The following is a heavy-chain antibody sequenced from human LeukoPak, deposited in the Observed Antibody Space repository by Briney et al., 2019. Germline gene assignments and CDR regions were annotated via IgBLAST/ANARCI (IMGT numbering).Heavy chain of an antibody. CDR2: IYHIGST. CDR1: GGSICSSNW. D-gene: IGHD6-13*01. CDR3: ASSSWYLSYFDD. V-gene: IGHV4-4*02. Sequence: SETLSLTCAVSGGSICSSNWWSWVRQPPGKGLEWIGEIYHIGSTNYNPSLKSRVTISVDKSKNQFSLKLSSVTAADTAVYYCASSSWYLSYFDDWGQGTLVTVSS. J-gene: IGHJ4*02.